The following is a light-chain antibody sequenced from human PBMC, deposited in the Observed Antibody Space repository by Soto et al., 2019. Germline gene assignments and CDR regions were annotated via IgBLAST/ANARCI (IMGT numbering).Light chain of an antibody. J-gene: IGKJ2*01. V-gene: IGKV4-1*01. Sequence: DIVMTQSPDSLAVSLGERATINCKSGQSILYSSNNKNYLAWYQQKPGQPPKLLIYWASTRESGVPDRFSGSASGTEFTLTISSLQAEDVAVYHCQQYYRNPYTFGQGTKLEIK. CDR3: QQYYRNPYT. CDR2: WAS. CDR1: QSILYSSNNKNY.